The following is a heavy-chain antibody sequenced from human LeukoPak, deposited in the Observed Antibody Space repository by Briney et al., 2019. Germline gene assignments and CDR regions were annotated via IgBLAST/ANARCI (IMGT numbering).Heavy chain of an antibody. D-gene: IGHD6-13*01. CDR2: ISGSGGST. V-gene: IGHV3-23*01. J-gene: IGHJ3*02. Sequence: GGSLRLSCAASGFTFSSYSMNWVRQAPGKGLEWVSAISGSGGSTYYADSVKGRFTISRDNSKNTLYLQMNSLRAEDTAVYYCARESSRGDAFDIWGQGTMVTVSS. CDR1: GFTFSSYS. CDR3: ARESSRGDAFDI.